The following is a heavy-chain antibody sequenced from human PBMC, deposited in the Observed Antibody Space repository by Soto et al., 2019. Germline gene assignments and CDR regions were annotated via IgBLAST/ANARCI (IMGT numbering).Heavy chain of an antibody. CDR2: IFHADSDT. V-gene: IGHV5-51*01. J-gene: IGHJ4*01. CDR1: GYNFTTYF. D-gene: IGHD3-22*01. CDR3: ARRPPKDYDTSGYSVYDN. Sequence: GESLKISCKGSGYNFTTYFIAWVRPMPGKSLEGVGIIFHADSDTKYSPSFQGQVTISVDKSTNTAYLQWSSLEASGTAMYYCARRPPKDYDTSGYSVYDNWGQGTLVTVSS.